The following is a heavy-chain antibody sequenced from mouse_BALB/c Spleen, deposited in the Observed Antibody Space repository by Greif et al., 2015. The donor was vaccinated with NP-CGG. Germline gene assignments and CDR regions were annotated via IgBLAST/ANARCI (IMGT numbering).Heavy chain of an antibody. CDR2: INPGSGGT. Sequence: QVQLQQSGAELVRPGTSVKVSCKASGYAFTNYLIEWVKQRPGQGLEWIGVINPGSGGTNYNEKFKGKATLTADKSSSTAYMQLSSLTSDDSAVYFCARMDLITTGYYYAMDYWGQGTSVTVSS. CDR3: ARMDLITTGYYYAMDY. CDR1: GYAFTNYL. D-gene: IGHD2-4*01. J-gene: IGHJ4*01. V-gene: IGHV1-54*01.